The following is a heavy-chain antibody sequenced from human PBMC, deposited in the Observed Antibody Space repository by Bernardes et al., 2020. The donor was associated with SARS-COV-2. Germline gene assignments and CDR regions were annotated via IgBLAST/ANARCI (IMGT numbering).Heavy chain of an antibody. CDR1: GFTVSSNY. CDR2: IYSGGST. J-gene: IGHJ6*02. Sequence: GSLRLSCAASGFTVSSNYMSWVRQAPGKGLEWVSVIYSGGSTYYADSVKGRFTISRDNSKNTRYLQMTSLRAEDTAVYYCARVGGYDRGLYYYDYGMDVCGQGTTVTVSS. V-gene: IGHV3-53*01. D-gene: IGHD3-3*01. CDR3: ARVGGYDRGLYYYDYGMDV.